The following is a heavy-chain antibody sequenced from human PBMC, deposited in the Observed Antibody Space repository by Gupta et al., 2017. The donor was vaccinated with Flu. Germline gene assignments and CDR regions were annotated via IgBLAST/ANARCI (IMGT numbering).Heavy chain of an antibody. CDR3: AKVGGSGYDLFLPDFDY. Sequence: EVQLLESGGGLVQPGGSLRLSCAASGFTFSSYAMSWVRPAPGKGLEWVSAISGSGGSTYYADSVKGRFTISRDNSKNTLYLQMNSLRAEDTAVYYCAKVGGSGYDLFLPDFDYWGQGTLVTVSS. V-gene: IGHV3-23*01. D-gene: IGHD5-12*01. J-gene: IGHJ4*02. CDR1: GFTFSSYA. CDR2: ISGSGGST.